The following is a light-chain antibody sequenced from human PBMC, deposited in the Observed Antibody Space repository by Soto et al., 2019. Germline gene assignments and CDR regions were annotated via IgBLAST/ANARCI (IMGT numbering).Light chain of an antibody. Sequence: EIVLTQSPGTLSLSPGERATLSCRASQSLSSSLAWYQQKPGQAPRLLIHSASTRATGIPDRFSGSESGTDFTLTISRLEPEDFVVYYCQQYGSSPFTFGQGTRLEIK. J-gene: IGKJ5*01. CDR1: QSLSSS. CDR3: QQYGSSPFT. CDR2: SAS. V-gene: IGKV3-20*01.